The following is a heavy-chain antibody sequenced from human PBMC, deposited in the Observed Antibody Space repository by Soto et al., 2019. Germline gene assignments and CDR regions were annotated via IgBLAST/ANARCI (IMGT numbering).Heavy chain of an antibody. CDR2: IIPIVGTT. Sequence: VQLVQSGAEVKKPGSSVKVSCKASGGTFSNYPFIWVRQAPGQGLDWMGGIIPIVGTTDYGQRFQGRVTITADESTNTAYMELSSLRSDDTAVYYCARGLYCGGGCYSHFDYWGQGTLVTVYS. J-gene: IGHJ4*02. D-gene: IGHD2-21*02. CDR3: ARGLYCGGGCYSHFDY. CDR1: GGTFSNYP. V-gene: IGHV1-69*01.